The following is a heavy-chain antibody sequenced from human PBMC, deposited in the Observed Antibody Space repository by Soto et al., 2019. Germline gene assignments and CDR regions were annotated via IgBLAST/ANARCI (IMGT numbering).Heavy chain of an antibody. CDR3: ARDVQWLAGMDV. J-gene: IGHJ6*02. Sequence: GGSLRLSCAASGFTFSSYGMRWVRQAPGKGLEWVAVISYDGSNKYYADSVKGRFTISRDNSKNTLYLQMNSLRAEDTAVYYCARDVQWLAGMDVWGQGTTVTVSS. V-gene: IGHV3-30-3*01. CDR1: GFTFSSYG. D-gene: IGHD6-19*01. CDR2: ISYDGSNK.